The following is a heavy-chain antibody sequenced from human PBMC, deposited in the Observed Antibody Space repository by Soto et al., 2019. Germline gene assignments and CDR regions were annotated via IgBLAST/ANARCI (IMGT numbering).Heavy chain of an antibody. J-gene: IGHJ4*02. D-gene: IGHD6-13*01. Sequence: QVHLVESGGGVFRPGGSLRLSCAASGFTFDSHTLHWVRQSPAKGLEWLALISYDGSLKSTADSVKGRFTISRDNGRITLFLEMTSLKSEDTAVYFCARTYSSSWNYLDYWGQGTLVTVTS. V-gene: IGHV3-30*04. CDR1: GFTFDSHT. CDR3: ARTYSSSWNYLDY. CDR2: ISYDGSLK.